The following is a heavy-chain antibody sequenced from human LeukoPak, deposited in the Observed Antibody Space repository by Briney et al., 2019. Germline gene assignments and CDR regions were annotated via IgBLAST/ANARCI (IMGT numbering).Heavy chain of an antibody. Sequence: SETLSLTCAVSGGSITSTSYYWGWIRQPPGKGLEGIGSIYYSGSTYYNPSLKSRVTISVDTSKNQFSLKLSSVTAADMAVYYCASDTYGYVTPGYFDYWGQGILVTVSS. CDR3: ASDTYGYVTPGYFDY. CDR1: GGSITSTSYY. V-gene: IGHV4-39*01. CDR2: IYYSGST. J-gene: IGHJ4*02. D-gene: IGHD5-18*01.